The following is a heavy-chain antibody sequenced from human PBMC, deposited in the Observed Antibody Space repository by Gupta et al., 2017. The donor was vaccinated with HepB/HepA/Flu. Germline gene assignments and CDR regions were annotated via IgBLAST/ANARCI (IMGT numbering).Heavy chain of an antibody. J-gene: IGHJ4*02. CDR1: GFTFSSYE. V-gene: IGHV3-48*03. CDR3: AKSTILVITD. D-gene: IGHD3-22*01. Sequence: EVQLVESGGGLVQPGGSLRLSCAASGFTFSSYEMNWVRQAPGKGLEWVSYISSSGIIIYYADSVKGRVTISRDNARNSLYLQMNSLRAEDTAVYYCAKSTILVITDWGQGTLVTVSS. CDR2: ISSSGIII.